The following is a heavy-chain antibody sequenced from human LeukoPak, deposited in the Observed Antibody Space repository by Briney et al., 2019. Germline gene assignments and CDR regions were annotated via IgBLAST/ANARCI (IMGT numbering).Heavy chain of an antibody. D-gene: IGHD6-13*01. Sequence: SETLSLTCTVSGDSIISYYWAWIRQPAGKGLEWIGRIYTSGDTNYNPSLKSRVTISVDTSKNQFSLKLSSVTAADTAVYYCDIAAAGTGIDYWGQGTLVTVSS. CDR1: GDSIISYY. CDR2: IYTSGDT. CDR3: DIAAAGTGIDY. V-gene: IGHV4-4*07. J-gene: IGHJ4*02.